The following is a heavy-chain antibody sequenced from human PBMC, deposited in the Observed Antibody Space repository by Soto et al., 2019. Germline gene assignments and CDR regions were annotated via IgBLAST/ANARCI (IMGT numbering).Heavy chain of an antibody. J-gene: IGHJ6*02. CDR3: ARDGGFYYGMDV. V-gene: IGHV4-61*01. CDR1: GGSVSSGSYY. D-gene: IGHD3-16*01. CDR2: IYYSGNT. Sequence: SETLSLTCTVSGGSVSSGSYYWSWIRQPPGKGLEWIGYIYYSGNTNYNPSLKSRVTISVDTSKNQFSLKLSSVTAADTAVYYCARDGGFYYGMDVWGQGTTVTVSS.